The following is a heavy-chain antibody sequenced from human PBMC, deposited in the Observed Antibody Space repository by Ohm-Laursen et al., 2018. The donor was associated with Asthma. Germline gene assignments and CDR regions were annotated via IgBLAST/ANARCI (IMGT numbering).Heavy chain of an antibody. V-gene: IGHV3-30*04. CDR3: ARVLDY. D-gene: IGHD1-26*01. CDR1: GFTFRSYA. Sequence: SLRLSCTASGFTFRSYAMHWVRQAPGKGLEWVAVISYDGSNKYYADSVKGRFTISRDNSKNTLYLQMNSLRAEDTAVYYCARVLDYWGQGTLVTVSS. J-gene: IGHJ4*02. CDR2: ISYDGSNK.